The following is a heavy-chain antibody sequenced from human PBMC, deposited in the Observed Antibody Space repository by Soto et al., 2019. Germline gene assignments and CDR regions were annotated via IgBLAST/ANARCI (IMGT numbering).Heavy chain of an antibody. V-gene: IGHV1-18*01. D-gene: IGHD3-22*01. Sequence: QVQLVQSGGEVTKPGASVKVSCKAYGYTFTTYDLSWVRQAPGQGLEWMGWISAYNGNTNYAQNPQGRVTMTTDSSTSTAYMELRSLRSDDKAVYYCARVIGYYYHMDVWGQATTVTVSS. CDR3: ARVIGYYYHMDV. J-gene: IGHJ6*02. CDR1: GYTFTTYD. CDR2: ISAYNGNT.